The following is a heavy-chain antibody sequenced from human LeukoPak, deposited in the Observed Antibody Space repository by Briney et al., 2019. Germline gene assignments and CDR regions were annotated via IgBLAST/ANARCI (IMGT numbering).Heavy chain of an antibody. Sequence: PGGSLRLSCAASGFTFSSYAMSWVRQAPGKGLEWVSAISGSGGSTYYADSVKGRFTISRDNSKNTLYLQMNSLRAEDTAVYYCPRREPAAGVTYGMDVWGQGTTVTVSS. J-gene: IGHJ6*02. D-gene: IGHD6-13*01. CDR2: ISGSGGST. V-gene: IGHV3-23*01. CDR3: PRREPAAGVTYGMDV. CDR1: GFTFSSYA.